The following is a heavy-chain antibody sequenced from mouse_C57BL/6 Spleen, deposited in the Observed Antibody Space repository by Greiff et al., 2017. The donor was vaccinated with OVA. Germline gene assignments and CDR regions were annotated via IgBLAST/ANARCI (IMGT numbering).Heavy chain of an antibody. CDR2: ISGGGGNT. J-gene: IGHJ2*01. D-gene: IGHD1-1*01. CDR1: GFTFSSYT. V-gene: IGHV5-9*01. CDR3: ARDYGSDY. Sequence: EVQLVESGGGLVKPGGSLKLSCAASGFTFSSYTMSWVRQTPEKRLEWVATISGGGGNTYYPDSVKGRFTISRDNAKNTLYLQRSSLRSEDTALYYCARDYGSDYWGQGTTLTVSS.